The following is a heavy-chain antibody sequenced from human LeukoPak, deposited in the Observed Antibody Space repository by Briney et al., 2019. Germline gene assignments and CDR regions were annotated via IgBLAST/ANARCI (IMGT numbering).Heavy chain of an antibody. CDR3: AKGRVGHSPGYYYGNDAFDI. J-gene: IGHJ3*02. D-gene: IGHD3-22*01. CDR2: ISGSGDSI. V-gene: IGHV3-23*01. Sequence: GGSPRLSCAASGFTFSSYAMTWVRQAPGKGLEWGSTISGSGDSIYDADSVKGRFTISRDKRKNTLYLQMNSLRAEDTAVYYCAKGRVGHSPGYYYGNDAFDIWGQGTMVTVSS. CDR1: GFTFSSYA.